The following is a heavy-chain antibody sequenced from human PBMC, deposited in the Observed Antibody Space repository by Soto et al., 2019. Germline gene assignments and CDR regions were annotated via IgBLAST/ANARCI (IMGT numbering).Heavy chain of an antibody. D-gene: IGHD3-10*01. J-gene: IGHJ2*01. Sequence: EVQLVESGGVVIQPGGSLKLSCAASGFTFDGYTMHWVRQTPGKGLEWVSLITWDSRSTYYADSVKGRFTISIDNSKNSLYLQMNSLRTEDTAFYYCAKDYSSGTYYFFDHWGRGTLVRVSS. V-gene: IGHV3-43*01. CDR3: AKDYSSGTYYFFDH. CDR1: GFTFDGYT. CDR2: ITWDSRST.